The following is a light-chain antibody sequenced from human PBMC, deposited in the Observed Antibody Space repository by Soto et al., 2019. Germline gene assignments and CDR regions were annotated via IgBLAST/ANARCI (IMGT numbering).Light chain of an antibody. CDR3: ETWDSNILL. CDR2: LEGSGSY. CDR1: SGHSSYI. Sequence: QPVLTQSSSASASLGSSVKLTCTLSSGHSSYIIAWHQQQPGKAPRYLMKLEGSGSYNKGSGVPDRFSGSSSGADRYLTISNLQFEDEADYYCETWDSNILLFGGGTKLTVL. J-gene: IGLJ3*02. V-gene: IGLV4-60*02.